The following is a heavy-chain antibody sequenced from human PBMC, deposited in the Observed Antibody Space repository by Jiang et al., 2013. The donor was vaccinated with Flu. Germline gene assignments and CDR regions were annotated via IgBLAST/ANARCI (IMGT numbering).Heavy chain of an antibody. CDR1: GYIFSSHW. CDR2: IYPGDSAT. Sequence: GAEVKKPGESLKISCQASGYIFSSHWIGWVRQMPGKGLEWMGIIYPGDSATRYSPSFQGQVTISADKSINTAYLQWGGLRASDTAIYYCARQAPVTENGLDVWGQGTTVTVSS. CDR3: ARQAPVTENGLDV. J-gene: IGHJ6*02. D-gene: IGHD4-11*01. V-gene: IGHV5-51*01.